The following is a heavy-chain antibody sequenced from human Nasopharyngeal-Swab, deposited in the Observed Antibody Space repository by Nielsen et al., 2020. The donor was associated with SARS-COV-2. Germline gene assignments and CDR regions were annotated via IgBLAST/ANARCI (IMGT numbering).Heavy chain of an antibody. J-gene: IGHJ2*01. V-gene: IGHV4-31*03. CDR3: ARVKIDILTDENWYFDL. Sequence: LRLSCTVSGGSISSGGYYWSWIRQHPGKGLEWIGYIYYSGSTYYNPSLKSRVTISVDTSKNQFSLKLSSVTAADTAVYYCARVKIDILTDENWYFDLWGRGTLVTVSS. CDR1: GGSISSGGYY. D-gene: IGHD3-9*01. CDR2: IYYSGST.